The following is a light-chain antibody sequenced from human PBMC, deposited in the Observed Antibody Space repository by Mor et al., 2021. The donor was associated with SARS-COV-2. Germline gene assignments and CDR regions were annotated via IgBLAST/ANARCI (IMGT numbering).Light chain of an antibody. V-gene: IGLV2-23*02. Sequence: VSWFQQYPGTAPKLIISEVTKRPSGVSDRFSGSKSGNTASLTISELQADDEADYYCYSYAGKNTFVFGTG. CDR2: EVT. CDR3: YSYAGKNTFV. J-gene: IGLJ1*01.